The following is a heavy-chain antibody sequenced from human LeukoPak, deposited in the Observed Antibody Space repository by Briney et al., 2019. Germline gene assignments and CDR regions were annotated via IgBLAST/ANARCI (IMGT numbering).Heavy chain of an antibody. Sequence: GGSLRLSCAASGFTFSTYGMNWVRQAPGKGLEWVSYINLNSRTIDYADSVRGRFTISRDNAKSSLYLQMNSLRAEDTAVYYCARVPGEMGATLAYLDYWGQGTLVIVSS. D-gene: IGHD1-26*01. CDR1: GFTFSTYG. V-gene: IGHV3-48*01. CDR2: INLNSRTI. CDR3: ARVPGEMGATLAYLDY. J-gene: IGHJ4*02.